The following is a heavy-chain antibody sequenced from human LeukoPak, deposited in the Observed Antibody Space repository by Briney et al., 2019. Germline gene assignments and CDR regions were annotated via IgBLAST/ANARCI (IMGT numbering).Heavy chain of an antibody. D-gene: IGHD3-3*01. CDR1: GYTFTSYG. J-gene: IGHJ4*02. CDR3: ARDGWPSYDFWSGYPFSLPDY. V-gene: IGHV1-18*01. CDR2: ISAYNGNT. Sequence: ASVKVSCKASGYTFTSYGISWARQAPGQGLEWMGWISAYNGNTNYAQKLQGRVTMTTDTSTSTAYMELRSLRSDDTAVYYCARDGWPSYDFWSGYPFSLPDYWGQGTLVTVSS.